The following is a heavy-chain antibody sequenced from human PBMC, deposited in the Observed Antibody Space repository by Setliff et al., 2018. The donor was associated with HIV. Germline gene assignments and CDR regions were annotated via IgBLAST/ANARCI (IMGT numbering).Heavy chain of an antibody. CDR2: MNPNTGVS. V-gene: IGHV1-8*01. J-gene: IGHJ6*03. CDR1: GHTFTNVD. D-gene: IGHD3-10*01. Sequence: ASVKVSCKASGHTFTNVDIHWLRRATGQGLEWMGWMNPNTGVSGYAPKFQARVTMTRDTSISTAYMELSSLTSEDTAVYYCARGKGVGGVVITGGLDVWGKGTTVTV. CDR3: ARGKGVGGVVITGGLDV.